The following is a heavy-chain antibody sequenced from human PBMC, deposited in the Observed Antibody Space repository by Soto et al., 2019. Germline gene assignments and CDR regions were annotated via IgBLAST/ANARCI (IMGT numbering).Heavy chain of an antibody. CDR2: IHHSGRT. CDR1: GASITSDD. V-gene: IGHV4-59*01. D-gene: IGHD3-22*01. Sequence: QVQLQESGPGLVRPSETLSLTCTVSGASITSDDWSWIRQPPGMGLEWIGHIHHSGRTKYNPSLRSRATMSIDTSTNQFYLQLSSVTAADTAVYYCARTEDSDSRGNADWFDPWGQGILVTVSS. J-gene: IGHJ5*02. CDR3: ARTEDSDSRGNADWFDP.